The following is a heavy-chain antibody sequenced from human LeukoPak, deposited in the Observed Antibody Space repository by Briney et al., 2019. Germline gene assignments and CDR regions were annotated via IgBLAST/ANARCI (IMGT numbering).Heavy chain of an antibody. Sequence: GGSLRLSCAASGFTFSYYAMNWVRQAPGKGLEWVSVISGSGGSIYYADSVKGRFTISRDKSKNTLYLQVNSLRAEDTAVYYCAKGLQEHYYYYYMDVWGKGTTVTVSS. CDR3: AKGLQEHYYYYYMDV. D-gene: IGHD4-11*01. J-gene: IGHJ6*03. CDR2: ISGSGGSI. CDR1: GFTFSYYA. V-gene: IGHV3-23*01.